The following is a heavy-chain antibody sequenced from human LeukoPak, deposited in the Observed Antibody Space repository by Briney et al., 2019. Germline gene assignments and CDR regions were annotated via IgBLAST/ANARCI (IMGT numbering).Heavy chain of an antibody. CDR3: ARAGGWARGDYKADAFDI. CDR2: ISVHKGDT. J-gene: IGHJ3*02. V-gene: IGHV1-18*01. CDR1: GYTFTNFG. D-gene: IGHD6-19*01. Sequence: ASVKVSCKASGYTFTNFGISWARQAPGQGLEWMGWISVHKGDTNYAQILQGRVTMTTDTSTSTAYMELRSLRSDDTAVYYCARAGGWARGDYKADAFDIWGQGTMVTVSS.